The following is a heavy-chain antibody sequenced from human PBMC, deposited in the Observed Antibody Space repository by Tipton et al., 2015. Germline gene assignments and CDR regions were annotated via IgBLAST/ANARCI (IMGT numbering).Heavy chain of an antibody. Sequence: SLRLSCAASGFTFDDYGMTWVRQAPGKGLEWVAGIDWNGGRTGYADSVKGRFIISRDNSKSTLYLQMNSLRAEDTAVYYCAKGGEYRGSDVFESWGQGALVTVSS. CDR1: GFTFDDYG. V-gene: IGHV3-20*04. CDR3: AKGGEYRGSDVFES. D-gene: IGHD3-10*01. J-gene: IGHJ4*02. CDR2: IDWNGGRT.